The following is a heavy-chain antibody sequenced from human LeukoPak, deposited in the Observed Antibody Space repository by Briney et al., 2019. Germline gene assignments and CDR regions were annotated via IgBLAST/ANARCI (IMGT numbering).Heavy chain of an antibody. Sequence: PSETLSLTCNVSGGSISSYYWNWIRQPPGKGLEWIGYMSYSGSTHYNPSLESRVTILADTSTSQVSLTLSSVTAEDTAVYYCATYPHYYGTSGVDYWGPGTLVTVSS. D-gene: IGHD3-10*01. CDR3: ATYPHYYGTSGVDY. CDR2: MSYSGST. J-gene: IGHJ4*02. CDR1: GGSISSYY. V-gene: IGHV4-59*08.